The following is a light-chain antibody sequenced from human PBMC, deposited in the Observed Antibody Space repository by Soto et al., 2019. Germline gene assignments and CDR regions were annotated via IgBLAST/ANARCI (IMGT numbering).Light chain of an antibody. J-gene: IGKJ1*01. Sequence: DIQMTQSPSTLSASVGDRVTITCRASQTIINWLAWYQQKPGKAPKLLIYKASTLESEVPSRFSGSGSETEFTLTINSLQPDDSATYYCQQYHTYSWTFGQGTKVEIK. CDR2: KAS. V-gene: IGKV1-5*03. CDR3: QQYHTYSWT. CDR1: QTIINW.